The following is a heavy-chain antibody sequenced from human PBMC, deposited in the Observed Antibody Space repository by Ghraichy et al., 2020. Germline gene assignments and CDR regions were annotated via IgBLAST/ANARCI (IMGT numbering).Heavy chain of an antibody. V-gene: IGHV1-8*01. J-gene: IGHJ5*02. Sequence: ASVKVSCKVSGFSFGNNIIHWVRQATGQGLEWMGWMNSNSGDTGCAPKFQGRVTMTRNSSTTTAYMDLSGLRSEDTAVYYCASIHPGDLWGLGTRVTVSS. CDR1: GFSFGNNI. CDR3: ASIHPGDL. CDR2: MNSNSGDT.